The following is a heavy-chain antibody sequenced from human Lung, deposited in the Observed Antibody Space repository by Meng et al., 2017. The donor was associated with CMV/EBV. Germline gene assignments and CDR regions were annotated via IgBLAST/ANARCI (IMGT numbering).Heavy chain of an antibody. CDR2: IYYSGTT. J-gene: IGHJ3*02. CDR1: GGSMGRGTYH. V-gene: IGHV4-39*07. Sequence: SETLSLXCTVSGGSMGRGTYHWAWIRQPPGKGLEWIGSIYYSGTTYYNPSLKSRVTISVDTSKNQFSLKLSSVTAADTAVYYCARVKPASRGAFAIWGQGTMVTVSS. CDR3: ARVKPASRGAFAI. D-gene: IGHD2-2*01.